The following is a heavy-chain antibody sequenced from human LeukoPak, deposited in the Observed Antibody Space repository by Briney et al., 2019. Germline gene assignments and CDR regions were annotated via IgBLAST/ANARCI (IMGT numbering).Heavy chain of an antibody. J-gene: IGHJ4*02. CDR1: GFTFDDYA. CDR2: IGWNSGSI. Sequence: GGSLRLSCAASGFTFDDYAMHWVRQAPGKGPEWVSGIGWNSGSIGYADSVKGRFTISRDNAKNSLYLQMNSLRAEDTALYYCAKDTDYYYDSSIGVDYWGQGTLVTVSS. V-gene: IGHV3-9*01. D-gene: IGHD3-22*01. CDR3: AKDTDYYYDSSIGVDY.